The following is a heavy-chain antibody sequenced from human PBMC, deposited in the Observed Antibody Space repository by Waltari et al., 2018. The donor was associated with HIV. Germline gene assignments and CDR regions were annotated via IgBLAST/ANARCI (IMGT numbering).Heavy chain of an antibody. V-gene: IGHV4-38-2*01. D-gene: IGHD3-22*01. CDR2: IYHSGST. Sequence: QVQLQESGPGLVKPSETLSLTCAVSGYSISSGYYWGWIRQPPGKGLEWIGSIYHSGSTYYNPSLKSRVTISVDTSKNQFSLKLSSVTAADTAVYYCARVGTMRHNWFDPWGQGTLVTVSS. J-gene: IGHJ5*02. CDR3: ARVGTMRHNWFDP. CDR1: GYSISSGYY.